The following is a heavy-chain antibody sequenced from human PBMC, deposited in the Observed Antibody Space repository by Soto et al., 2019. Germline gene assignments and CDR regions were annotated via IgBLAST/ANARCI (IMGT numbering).Heavy chain of an antibody. D-gene: IGHD6-19*01. J-gene: IGHJ4*02. Sequence: ASVKVSCKASGYTFTSYGIVWVRQAPGQGLEWMGWISPSSGEIRYAEKFQDRVTLTTDTSPKTAYMDLRNLKSDDTAVYWCARGPVAGSDFWAQGTLVTVSS. CDR1: GYTFTSYG. V-gene: IGHV1-18*04. CDR3: ARGPVAGSDF. CDR2: ISPSSGEI.